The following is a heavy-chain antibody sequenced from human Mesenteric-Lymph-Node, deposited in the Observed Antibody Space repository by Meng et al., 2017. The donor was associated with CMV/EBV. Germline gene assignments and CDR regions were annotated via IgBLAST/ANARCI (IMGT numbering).Heavy chain of an antibody. CDR2: IFYTGST. CDR3: ANDYGSGSYRFDY. V-gene: IGHV4-30-2*01. CDR1: GGSVSNGAHS. J-gene: IGHJ4*02. Sequence: SGGSVSNGAHSWSWVRQPPGRGLELLGYIFYTGSTYYNPSLKGRVTMSMDRSKNQFSLKLTSVTAADTAVYYCANDYGSGSYRFDYWGQGTLVTVSS. D-gene: IGHD3-10*01.